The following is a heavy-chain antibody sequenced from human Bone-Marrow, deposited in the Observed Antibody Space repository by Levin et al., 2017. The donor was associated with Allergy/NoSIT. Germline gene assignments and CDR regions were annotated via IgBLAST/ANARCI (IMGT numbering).Heavy chain of an antibody. V-gene: IGHV2-5*02. CDR1: GFSLSSNGVG. CDR2: IYWDDDK. D-gene: IGHD3-10*01. Sequence: SGPTLVKPTQTLTLSCPFSGFSLSSNGVGVGWIRQAPGKALEWLPLIYWDDDKRHSPSLKSRLNITKDTSKNQVVLTMTSMAAVDTGTYYCAHHKFSVGELPFDYWGRGSLVTVSS. CDR3: AHHKFSVGELPFDY. J-gene: IGHJ4*02.